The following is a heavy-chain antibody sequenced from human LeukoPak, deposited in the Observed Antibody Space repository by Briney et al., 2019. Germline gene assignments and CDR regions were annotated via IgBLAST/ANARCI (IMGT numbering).Heavy chain of an antibody. CDR3: ARDSRRELLHAFDI. CDR1: GGSFSGYY. J-gene: IGHJ3*02. Sequence: PSETLSLTCAVYGGSFSGYYWSWIRQPPGKGLEWIGEINHSGSTNYNPSLKSRVTISVDTSNNQFSLKLSSVTAADTAVYYCARDSRRELLHAFDIWGQGTMVTVSS. V-gene: IGHV4-34*01. D-gene: IGHD1-26*01. CDR2: INHSGST.